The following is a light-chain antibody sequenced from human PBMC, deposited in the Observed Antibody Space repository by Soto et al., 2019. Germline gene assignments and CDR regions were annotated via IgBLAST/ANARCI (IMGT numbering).Light chain of an antibody. J-gene: IGKJ1*01. Sequence: DIQMXQSPXTXSASVGXXVTNXCRASQSISSWLAWYQQKPGKAPKLLIYKASSLESGVPSRFSGSGSGTEFTLTISSLQPDDFATYYCQQYNSYSRTFGQGTKVDIK. CDR2: KAS. CDR1: QSISSW. V-gene: IGKV1-5*03. CDR3: QQYNSYSRT.